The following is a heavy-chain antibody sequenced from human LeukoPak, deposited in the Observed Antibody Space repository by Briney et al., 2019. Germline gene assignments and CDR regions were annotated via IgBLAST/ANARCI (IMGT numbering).Heavy chain of an antibody. CDR3: ARDLVVVTAIYFDY. D-gene: IGHD2-21*02. Sequence: SETLSLTCTVSGGSISSSSYYWGWIRQPPGKGLEWIGSIYYSGSTYYNPSLKSRVTISVDTSKNQFSLKLSSVTAADTAVYYCARDLVVVTAIYFDYWGQGTLVTVSS. CDR1: GGSISSSSYY. J-gene: IGHJ4*02. CDR2: IYYSGST. V-gene: IGHV4-39*07.